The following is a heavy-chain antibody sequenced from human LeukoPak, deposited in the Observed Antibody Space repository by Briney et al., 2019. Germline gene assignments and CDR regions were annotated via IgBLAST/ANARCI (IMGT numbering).Heavy chain of an antibody. Sequence: RASETLSLTCTVSGDSISSYYCSWIRQPPGKGLEWIGYIYYSGSTNYNPSLKSRVTISVDTSKNQFSLKLSSVTAADTAVYYCARTPTVTTSFSWWFDPWGQGTLVTVSS. CDR2: IYYSGST. J-gene: IGHJ5*02. V-gene: IGHV4-59*12. CDR3: ARTPTVTTSFSWWFDP. D-gene: IGHD4-17*01. CDR1: GDSISSYY.